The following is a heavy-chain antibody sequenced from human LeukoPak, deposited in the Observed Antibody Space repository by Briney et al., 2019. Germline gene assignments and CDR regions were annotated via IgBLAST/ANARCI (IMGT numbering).Heavy chain of an antibody. CDR2: IYYSGST. D-gene: IGHD1-26*01. J-gene: IGHJ4*02. CDR3: ARQVGATTYPDY. Sequence: SETLSLTCTVSGGSISSSTYYWGWIRQPPGKGLEWIGTIYYSGSTYYNPSLKSRVTIYVDTSKNQFSLKLSSVTAADTAVYYCARQVGATTYPDYWGQGTLVTVSS. CDR1: GGSISSSTYY. V-gene: IGHV4-39*01.